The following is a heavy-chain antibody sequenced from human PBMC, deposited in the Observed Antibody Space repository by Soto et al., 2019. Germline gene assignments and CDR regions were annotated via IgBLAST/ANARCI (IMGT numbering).Heavy chain of an antibody. CDR3: ARARRGGVATITYYYYMDV. Sequence: QVQLQQSGPGLVKPSQTLSLTCAISGDSVSSNSAAWNWIRQSPSRGLEWLGRTYYRSKWYNDYAVSVKSRIPITPDTAKNQFSLQLNSVTPEDTAVYYCARARRGGVATITYYYYMDVWGKGTTVTVSS. D-gene: IGHD5-12*01. V-gene: IGHV6-1*01. CDR2: TYYRSKWYN. J-gene: IGHJ6*03. CDR1: GDSVSSNSAA.